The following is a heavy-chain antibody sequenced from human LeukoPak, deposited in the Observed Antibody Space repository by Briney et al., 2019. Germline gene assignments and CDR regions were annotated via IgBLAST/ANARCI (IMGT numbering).Heavy chain of an antibody. CDR1: GGTFSSYT. D-gene: IGHD6-19*01. Sequence: ASVKVSCKASGGTFSSYTINWVRQGPGQGLEWMGVIIPILGTPKYAERFQGRVTMTTDTSTSTAYMELRSLRSDDTAVYYCARDLRKGYSSGWYWFDPWGQGTLVTVSS. CDR2: IIPILGTP. V-gene: IGHV1-69*16. J-gene: IGHJ5*02. CDR3: ARDLRKGYSSGWYWFDP.